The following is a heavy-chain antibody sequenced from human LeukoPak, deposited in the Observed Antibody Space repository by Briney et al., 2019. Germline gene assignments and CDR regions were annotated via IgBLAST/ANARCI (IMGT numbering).Heavy chain of an antibody. CDR3: AGERGEEYSSGWYKTNFFDN. CDR1: GDSFSSVTDY. J-gene: IGHJ4*02. D-gene: IGHD6-19*01. CDR2: GDYSGGT. V-gene: IGHV4-39*07. Sequence: KASETLSLTCTVSGDSFSSVTDYWDWIRQPPGKGLEWIASGDYSGGTYYNPSLESRVAISTDMSKNQFSLKLTSVTGADTAVYYCAGERGEEYSSGWYKTNFFDNWGQGIRVTVSS.